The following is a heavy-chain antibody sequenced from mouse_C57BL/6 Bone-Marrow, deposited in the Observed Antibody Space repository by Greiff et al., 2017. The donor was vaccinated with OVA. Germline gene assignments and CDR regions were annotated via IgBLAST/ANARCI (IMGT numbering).Heavy chain of an antibody. J-gene: IGHJ1*03. Sequence: DVKLVESGGGLVQSGRSLRLSCATSGFTFSDFYMEWVRQAPGKGLEWIAASRNKANDYTTEYSASVKGRFIVSRDTSQSILYLQMNALRAEDTAIYYCARDAATVGGGYFDVWGTGTTVTVSS. CDR2: SRNKANDYTT. CDR3: ARDAATVGGGYFDV. CDR1: GFTFSDFY. D-gene: IGHD1-1*01. V-gene: IGHV7-1*01.